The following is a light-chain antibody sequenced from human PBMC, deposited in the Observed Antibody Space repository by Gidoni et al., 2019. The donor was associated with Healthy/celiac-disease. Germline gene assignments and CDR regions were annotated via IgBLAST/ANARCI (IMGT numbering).Light chain of an antibody. V-gene: IGKV3-20*01. CDR1: QSVSSSY. CDR3: HQYGSSPWT. CDR2: GAS. Sequence: EIAMTQCPGTLSLSPGERATLSCSASQSVSSSYLAWYQQKPGQAPRLFIYGASSRATGIPDRFSGSGSGTDFTLTISRLEPEDFAVYYCHQYGSSPWTFGQGTKVEIK. J-gene: IGKJ1*01.